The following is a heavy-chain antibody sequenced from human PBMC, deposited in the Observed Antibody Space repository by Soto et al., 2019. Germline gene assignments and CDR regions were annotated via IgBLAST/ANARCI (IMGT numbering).Heavy chain of an antibody. CDR3: AKLRGDYTVFDY. D-gene: IGHD4-17*01. CDR2: IKQDGSVK. V-gene: IGHV3-7*03. CDR1: GFTFSNYW. J-gene: IGHJ4*02. Sequence: VGSLRLSGAPSGFTFSNYWMSWVRQAPGQGLEWVASIKQDGSVKHYVDSVKGRFTISRDNAEKSLHLQMNSLRAEDTAVYYCAKLRGDYTVFDYWGQGARVTVSS.